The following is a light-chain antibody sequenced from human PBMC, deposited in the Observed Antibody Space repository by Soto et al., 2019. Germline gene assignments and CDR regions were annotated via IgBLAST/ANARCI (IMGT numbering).Light chain of an antibody. CDR3: QQYNNWPQIT. Sequence: EIVLTQSPGTLSLSPGERATLSCRASQSVSISYLAWYQQKPGQAPRFLIYGTSSRATGIPDRFSGSGSGTDFTLTISTLQSEDFAVYYCQQYNNWPQITFGQGTRLEI. CDR2: GTS. CDR1: QSVSISY. V-gene: IGKV3-20*01. J-gene: IGKJ5*01.